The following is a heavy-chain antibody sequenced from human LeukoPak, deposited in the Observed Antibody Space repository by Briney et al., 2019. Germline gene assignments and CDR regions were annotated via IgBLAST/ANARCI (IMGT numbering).Heavy chain of an antibody. Sequence: GGSLRLSCAASGFTFSSYSMNWVRQAPGKGLEWVSYISSSSSTIYYADSVKGRFTISRDNAKNSLYLQMNSLRAEDTAVYYCARAHPNRGFDYWGQGTLVTVSS. V-gene: IGHV3-48*01. D-gene: IGHD3-10*01. CDR2: ISSSSSTI. CDR1: GFTFSSYS. J-gene: IGHJ4*02. CDR3: ARAHPNRGFDY.